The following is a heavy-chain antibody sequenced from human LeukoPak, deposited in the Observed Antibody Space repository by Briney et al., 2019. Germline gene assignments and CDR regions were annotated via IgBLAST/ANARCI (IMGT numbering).Heavy chain of an antibody. Sequence: GGSLRLSCAASGFTFDDYGLSWVRQAPGKGLEWVSGINWNGGSTGYADSVKGRFTISRDNARNSLYLQMNSLRAEDTALYYCARIAMAGIGDGFDIWGQGTMVTVSS. CDR3: ARIAMAGIGDGFDI. CDR1: GFTFDDYG. V-gene: IGHV3-20*04. CDR2: INWNGGST. D-gene: IGHD6-19*01. J-gene: IGHJ3*02.